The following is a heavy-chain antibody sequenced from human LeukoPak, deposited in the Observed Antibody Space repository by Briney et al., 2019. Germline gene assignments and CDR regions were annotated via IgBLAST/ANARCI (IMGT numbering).Heavy chain of an antibody. J-gene: IGHJ3*02. D-gene: IGHD1-26*01. CDR2: IYYSGNT. CDR3: ARLSGSYSVGTFDI. CDR1: GGSISSSSYY. Sequence: SETLSLTCTVSGGSISSSSYYWGWIRQPPGKGLEWIGSIYYSGNTYYNPSLKSRVTISVDTSKNQFSLKLSSVTAADTAVYHCARLSGSYSVGTFDIWGQGTMVTVSS. V-gene: IGHV4-39*01.